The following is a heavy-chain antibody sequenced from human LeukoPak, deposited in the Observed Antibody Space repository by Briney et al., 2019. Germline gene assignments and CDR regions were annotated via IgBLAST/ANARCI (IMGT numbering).Heavy chain of an antibody. V-gene: IGHV3-23*01. CDR2: ISSGGHST. J-gene: IGHJ1*01. CDR1: GFTFSGCE. Sequence: PGGSLRLSCAISGFTFSGCELTWVRQAPGRGLEWVSSISSGGHSTYYAGSVKGRFTISRDNSKNTLYLQMNSLRAEDTAVYYCAKGAGQWLVPSEYFQYWGQGTLVTVSS. D-gene: IGHD6-19*01. CDR3: AKGAGQWLVPSEYFQY.